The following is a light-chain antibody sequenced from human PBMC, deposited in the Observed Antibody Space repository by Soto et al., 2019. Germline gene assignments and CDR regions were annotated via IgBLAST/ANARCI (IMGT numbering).Light chain of an antibody. J-gene: IGLJ1*01. Sequence: QSALTQPRSVSGSPGQSVTISCTGTSSDVGGYNYVSWYQQHPGKAPKVMIYGVSKRPSGVPDRFSGSKSGNTASLTISGLQAEDEADYYCCSYAGSPYVFGTGTKVTVL. CDR2: GVS. CDR3: CSYAGSPYV. V-gene: IGLV2-11*01. CDR1: SSDVGGYNY.